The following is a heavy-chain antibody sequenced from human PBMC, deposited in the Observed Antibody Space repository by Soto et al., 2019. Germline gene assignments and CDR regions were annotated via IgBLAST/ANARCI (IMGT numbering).Heavy chain of an antibody. J-gene: IGHJ5*02. CDR1: GGSMSSYY. D-gene: IGHD3-3*01. V-gene: IGHV4-4*07. Sequence: QVHLQQSGPGLVNPSETLSLTCTVSGGSMSSYYWAWIRQPAGKGLEWIGRVYSSGGTHYNPSLKCRVTTSLDTSKNQFSLRLLSVTDADTAVYYCARGQRFSDWFDPWGQGTLVTVSS. CDR3: ARGQRFSDWFDP. CDR2: VYSSGGT.